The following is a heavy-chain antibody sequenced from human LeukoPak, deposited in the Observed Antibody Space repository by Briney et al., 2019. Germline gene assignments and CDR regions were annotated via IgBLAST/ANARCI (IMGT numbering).Heavy chain of an antibody. J-gene: IGHJ4*02. CDR3: PGGDSIRYNDY. Sequence: PGGSLRLSCAASGFTFSSYAMSWVRQAPGKGLEWVSAISGGGGSTYYADSVKGRFTISRDNSKNTLYLQMNSLRAEDTAVYYCPGGDSIRYNDYWGQGTLVTVSS. CDR1: GFTFSSYA. V-gene: IGHV3-23*01. CDR2: ISGGGGST. D-gene: IGHD3-9*01.